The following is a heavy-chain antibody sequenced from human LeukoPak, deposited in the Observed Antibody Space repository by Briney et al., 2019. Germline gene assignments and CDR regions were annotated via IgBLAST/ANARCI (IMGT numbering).Heavy chain of an antibody. CDR3: ARDVGATMVYYYMDV. CDR1: GYTSTGYY. D-gene: IGHD1-26*01. Sequence: ASVKVSCKASGYTSTGYYMHWVRQAPGQGLEWMGWINPNSGGTNYAQKFQGRVTMTRDTSISTAYMELSRLRSDDTAVYYCARDVGATMVYYYMDVWGKGTTVTVSS. V-gene: IGHV1-2*02. J-gene: IGHJ6*03. CDR2: INPNSGGT.